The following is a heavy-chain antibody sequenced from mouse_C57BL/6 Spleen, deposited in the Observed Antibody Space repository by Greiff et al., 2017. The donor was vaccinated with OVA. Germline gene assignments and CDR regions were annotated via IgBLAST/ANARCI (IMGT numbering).Heavy chain of an antibody. CDR3: ARRVATPYWYFDV. V-gene: IGHV1-52*01. J-gene: IGHJ1*03. Sequence: VQLQQPGAELVRPGSSVKLSCKASGYTFTSYWMHWVKQRPIQGLEWIGNIDPSDSETHYNQKFKDKATLTVDKSSSTAYMQLSSLTSEDSAVYYCARRVATPYWYFDVWGTGTTVTVSS. CDR2: IDPSDSET. D-gene: IGHD1-1*02. CDR1: GYTFTSYW.